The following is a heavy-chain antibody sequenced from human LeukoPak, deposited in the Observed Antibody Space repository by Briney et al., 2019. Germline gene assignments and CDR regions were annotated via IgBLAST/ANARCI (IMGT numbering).Heavy chain of an antibody. CDR3: ARRNPYYFDY. CDR2: IGGNGDST. Sequence: GGSLRLSCAASGFTFSSYALSWVRQAPGKGLEWVSTIGGNGDSTYDTDSVKGRFTISRDNSKNTLYLQMNSLRAEDTAVYYCARRNPYYFDYWGQGTLVTVSS. V-gene: IGHV3-23*01. CDR1: GFTFSSYA. J-gene: IGHJ4*02.